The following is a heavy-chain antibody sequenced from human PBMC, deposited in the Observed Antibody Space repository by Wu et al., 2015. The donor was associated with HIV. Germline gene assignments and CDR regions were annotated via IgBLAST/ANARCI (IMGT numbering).Heavy chain of an antibody. V-gene: IGHV1-2*02. Sequence: VRLVQSGAEVKKPGASVRVSCKTSGYTFTGYYMHWVRQAPGQGLEWMAWINPSGGSTIYSENFEGRVTVTRDTSMKTVYMELDSLTSGDTAVYYCARDATPVTTEFDYWGQGTLITVSS. D-gene: IGHD4-11*01. CDR3: ARDATPVTTEFDY. J-gene: IGHJ4*02. CDR2: INPSGGST. CDR1: GYTFTGYY.